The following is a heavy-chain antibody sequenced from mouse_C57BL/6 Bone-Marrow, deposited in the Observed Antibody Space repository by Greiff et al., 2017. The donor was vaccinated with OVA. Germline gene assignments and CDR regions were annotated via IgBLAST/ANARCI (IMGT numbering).Heavy chain of an antibody. CDR2: INPSNGGT. CDR1: GYTFTSYW. CDR3: ARPLRLPPPFYY. J-gene: IGHJ2*01. V-gene: IGHV1-53*01. Sequence: QVQLQQPGTELVKPGASVKLSCKASGYTFTSYWMHWVKQRHGQGLEWIGNINPSNGGTKYNEKFKSKATLTVDKSSSTAYMQLSSLTSEVSAVYYCARPLRLPPPFYYWGQGTTRSVSS. D-gene: IGHD3-2*02.